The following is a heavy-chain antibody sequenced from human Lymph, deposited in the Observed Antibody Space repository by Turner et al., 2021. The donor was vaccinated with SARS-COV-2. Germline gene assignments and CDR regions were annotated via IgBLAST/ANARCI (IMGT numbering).Heavy chain of an antibody. CDR3: ARGAQLTVWFDP. D-gene: IGHD3-9*01. CDR2: MNPNSGNT. CDR1: GYTFTSYD. J-gene: IGHJ5*02. V-gene: IGHV1-8*01. Sequence: VQLVQPWAEVQKPGASVKVSCKASGYTFTSYDINWVRHATGQGLKWMGWMNPNSGNTGYAQKFQGRVTMTRKTSISTAYMELSSLRSEDTAVYYCARGAQLTVWFDPWGQGTLVTVSS.